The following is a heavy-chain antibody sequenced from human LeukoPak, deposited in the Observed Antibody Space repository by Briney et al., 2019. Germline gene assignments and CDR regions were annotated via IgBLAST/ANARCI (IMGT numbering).Heavy chain of an antibody. V-gene: IGHV4-59*12. CDR2: IYHSGST. CDR3: AREGEYYYDSSGYYLFDP. J-gene: IGHJ5*02. CDR1: GGSISSYY. D-gene: IGHD3-22*01. Sequence: SETLSLTCTASGGSISSYYWSWIRQPPGKGLEWIGYIYHSGSTNYNPSLKSRVTISVDKSKNQFSLKLSSVTAADTAVYYCAREGEYYYDSSGYYLFDPWGQGTLVTVSS.